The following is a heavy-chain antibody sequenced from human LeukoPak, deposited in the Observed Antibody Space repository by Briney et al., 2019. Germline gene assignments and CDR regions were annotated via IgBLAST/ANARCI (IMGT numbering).Heavy chain of an antibody. CDR3: ARYTIFGVVMSFDP. CDR2: ISGSGGST. Sequence: GGSLRLSCAASGFTFSSYAMGWVRQAPGKGLEWVSAISGSGGSTYYADSVKGRFTISRDNSKNTLYLQMNSLRAEDTAVYYCARYTIFGVVMSFDPWGQGTLVTVSS. D-gene: IGHD3-3*01. J-gene: IGHJ5*02. CDR1: GFTFSSYA. V-gene: IGHV3-23*01.